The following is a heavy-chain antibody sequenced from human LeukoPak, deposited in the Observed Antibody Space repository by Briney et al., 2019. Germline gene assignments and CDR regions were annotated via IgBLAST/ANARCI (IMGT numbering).Heavy chain of an antibody. V-gene: IGHV3-7*03. CDR3: AKVANGGLYYFDY. D-gene: IGHD2-8*01. CDR1: GFTFSSYW. Sequence: GGSLRLSCAASGFTFSSYWMSWVRQAPGKGLEWVANIKQDGSEKYYVDSVKGRFTISRDNAKNSLYLQMNSLRAEDTAVYYCAKVANGGLYYFDYWGQGTLVTVSS. CDR2: IKQDGSEK. J-gene: IGHJ4*02.